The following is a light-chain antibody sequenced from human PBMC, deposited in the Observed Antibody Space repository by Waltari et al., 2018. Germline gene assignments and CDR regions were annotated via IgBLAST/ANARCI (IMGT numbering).Light chain of an antibody. CDR3: QQRRNWPLT. V-gene: IGKV3-11*01. J-gene: IGKJ4*01. CDR2: DTS. Sequence: DIVLTQSPAILSLSQGERASLSCRASQIVTNYLAWYHQKPGQAPRLLIYDTSNRATGIPARFSGSGFGTDFTLTISSLEPEDFAVYYCQQRRNWPLTFGGGTKVEIK. CDR1: QIVTNY.